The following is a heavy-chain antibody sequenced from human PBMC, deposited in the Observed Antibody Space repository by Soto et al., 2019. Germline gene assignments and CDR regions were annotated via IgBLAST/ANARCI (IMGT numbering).Heavy chain of an antibody. D-gene: IGHD2-2*03. V-gene: IGHV3-30-3*01. CDR2: ISNDGNSE. Sequence: PGGSLRLSCAASGFIFRSFVMHWVRQAPGKGLEWAALISNDGNSEYYADSVKGRFTISRDNYKKTLFVQMNSLRGEDTAVYYCARGTTFGYFDYWGQGALVTVSS. CDR3: ARGTTFGYFDY. CDR1: GFIFRSFV. J-gene: IGHJ4*02.